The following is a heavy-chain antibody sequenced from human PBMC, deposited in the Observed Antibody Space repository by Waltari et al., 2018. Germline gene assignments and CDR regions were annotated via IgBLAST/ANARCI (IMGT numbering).Heavy chain of an antibody. CDR1: GGSISSGDY. CDR2: IYHSGSA. J-gene: IGHJ4*02. V-gene: IGHV4-31*03. D-gene: IGHD1-7*01. Sequence: QVQLQESGPGLVNPSQTLSLTCTVSGGSISSGDYWNWIRQHPGKGLEWFGYIYHSGSAFYNPSLQSRVTISVDTSKNQFAQKLNSVTAADTAVYYCARGELLVDYWGQGALVTVSS. CDR3: ARGELLVDY.